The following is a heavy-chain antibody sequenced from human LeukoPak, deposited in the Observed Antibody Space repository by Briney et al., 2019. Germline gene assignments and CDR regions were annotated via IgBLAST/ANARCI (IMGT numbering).Heavy chain of an antibody. CDR2: ISPTGSTT. CDR1: GFSFSGHW. D-gene: IGHD3-9*01. V-gene: IGHV3-74*01. J-gene: IGHJ4*02. CDR3: ARDSGAHYDILTGYYTSDGFDY. Sequence: PGGSLRLSCTASGFSFSGHWMHWARQLPGKGLVWVSRISPTGSTTSYADSVKGRFTISRDNSKNTLYLQMNSLRAEDTAVYYCARDSGAHYDILTGYYTSDGFDYWGQGTLVTVSS.